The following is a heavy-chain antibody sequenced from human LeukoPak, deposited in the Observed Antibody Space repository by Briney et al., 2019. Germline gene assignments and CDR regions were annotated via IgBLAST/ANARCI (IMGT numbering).Heavy chain of an antibody. V-gene: IGHV4-34*01. D-gene: IGHD6-13*01. CDR1: GGSFSGYY. CDR3: ARAWVGAAAGTFGY. Sequence: SETLSLTCAVYGGSFSGYYWSLIRQPPGKGLEWIGEINHSGSTNYNPSLKSRVTISVDTSKNQFSLKLSSVTAADTAVYYCARAWVGAAAGTFGYWGQGTLVTVSS. J-gene: IGHJ4*02. CDR2: INHSGST.